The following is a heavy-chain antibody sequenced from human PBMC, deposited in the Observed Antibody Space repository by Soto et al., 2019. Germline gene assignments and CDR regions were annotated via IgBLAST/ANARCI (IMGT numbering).Heavy chain of an antibody. CDR2: IISIFGTA. CDR3: ARALGATTGY. Sequence: QVQLVQSGAEVKKPGSSVKVSCKASGDTFSSYAISWVRQAPGQGLEWLGGIISIFGTANYAQKFQGRVTITADKSRTTAYMELSSLRSEDTAVDYCARALGATTGYWGQGALFTVSS. J-gene: IGHJ4*02. V-gene: IGHV1-69*06. D-gene: IGHD1-26*01. CDR1: GDTFSSYA.